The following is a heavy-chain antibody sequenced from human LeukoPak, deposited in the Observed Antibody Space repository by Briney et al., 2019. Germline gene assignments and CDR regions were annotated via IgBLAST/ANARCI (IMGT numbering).Heavy chain of an antibody. CDR1: GFTFSSYA. CDR2: IKSKTDGGTT. V-gene: IGHV3-15*01. Sequence: GGSLRLYCAASGFTFSSYAMSWVRQAPGKGLEWVGRIKSKTDGGTTDYAAPVKGRFTISRDDSKNTLYLQMNSLKTEDTAVYYCTTDLWIQLWSYFDYWGQGTLVTVSS. D-gene: IGHD5-18*01. CDR3: TTDLWIQLWSYFDY. J-gene: IGHJ4*02.